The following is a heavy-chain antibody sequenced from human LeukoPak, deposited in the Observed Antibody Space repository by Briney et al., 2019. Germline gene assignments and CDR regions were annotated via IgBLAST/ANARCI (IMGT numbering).Heavy chain of an antibody. J-gene: IGHJ4*02. CDR2: ISGSGGST. Sequence: GGSLRLSCAASGFTFSSYAMSLVRQAPGKGLEWVSAISGSGGSTYYADSVKGRFTTSRDNSKNTLYLQMNSLRAGDTAVYYGAKAYYDFWSGLSYWGQGTLVTVSS. CDR3: AKAYYDFWSGLSY. V-gene: IGHV3-23*01. CDR1: GFTFSSYA. D-gene: IGHD3-3*01.